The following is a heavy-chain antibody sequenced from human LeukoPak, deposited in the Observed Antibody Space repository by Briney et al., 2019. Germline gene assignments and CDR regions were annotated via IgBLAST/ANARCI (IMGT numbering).Heavy chain of an antibody. V-gene: IGHV1-69*05. CDR1: GGTFSNYA. Sequence: ASVKVSCKASGGTFSNYAVTWVRQAPGQGLEWMGRIIPIFGTTNYAQKFQGRVTITTDESTSTAYMELSGLRSEDTGVYYCARDLAYCGGDCYSVAFDIWGQGTMVTVSS. J-gene: IGHJ3*02. CDR2: IIPIFGTT. CDR3: ARDLAYCGGDCYSVAFDI. D-gene: IGHD2-21*01.